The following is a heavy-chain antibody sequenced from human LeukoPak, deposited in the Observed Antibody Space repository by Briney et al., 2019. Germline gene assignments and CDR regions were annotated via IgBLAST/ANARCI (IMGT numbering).Heavy chain of an antibody. CDR2: IKHDGSEK. J-gene: IGHJ4*02. D-gene: IGHD3-9*01. Sequence: GGSLRLSCAASGFTFNIYWMTWVRQAPGKGLEWVANIKHDGSEKYYVDSVKGRFTISRDNAKNSLYLQMNSLRAEDTAVYFCVRGDATVYQIAYFDYWGQGTLVTVSS. CDR3: VRGDATVYQIAYFDY. V-gene: IGHV3-7*05. CDR1: GFTFNIYW.